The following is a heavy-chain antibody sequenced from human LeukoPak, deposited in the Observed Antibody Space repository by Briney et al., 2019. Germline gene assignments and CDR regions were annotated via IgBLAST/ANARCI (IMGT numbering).Heavy chain of an antibody. J-gene: IGHJ4*02. V-gene: IGHV1-69*05. CDR1: GGTFSSYA. Sequence: ASVKVSCKASGGTFSSYAISWVRQAPGQGVEWMGGIIPIFGTANYAQKFQGRVTITTDESTSTAYMELSSLRSEDTAVYYCASTMIVVVITSGSFDYWGQGTLVTVSS. CDR2: IIPIFGTA. D-gene: IGHD3-22*01. CDR3: ASTMIVVVITSGSFDY.